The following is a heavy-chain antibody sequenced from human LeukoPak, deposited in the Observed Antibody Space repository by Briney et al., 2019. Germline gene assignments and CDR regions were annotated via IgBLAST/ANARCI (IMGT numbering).Heavy chain of an antibody. D-gene: IGHD3-22*01. Sequence: SETLSLTCTVSGGSISSSSYYWGWIRQPPGKGLEWIGSIYYSGSTYYNPSLKSRVTISVDTSKNQFSLKLSSVTAADTAVYYCARRRSIGLIYYFDYWGQGTLVTVS. CDR2: IYYSGST. V-gene: IGHV4-39*01. CDR3: ARRRSIGLIYYFDY. J-gene: IGHJ4*02. CDR1: GGSISSSSYY.